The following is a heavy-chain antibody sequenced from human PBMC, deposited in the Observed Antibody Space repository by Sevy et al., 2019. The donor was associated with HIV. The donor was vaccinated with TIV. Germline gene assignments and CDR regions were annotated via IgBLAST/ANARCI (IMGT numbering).Heavy chain of an antibody. D-gene: IGHD2-15*01. CDR2: MSIYNNNR. Sequence: ASVKVSCKTSGYIFSTYGVSWVRQAPGQGLQWMGWMSIYNNNRNYAQKFQGRVTMTADTSTTTAYMERRNLRSDDTAVYYCARARGSPPYCGDGGCYPFDYWGQGTLVTVSS. V-gene: IGHV1-18*01. CDR1: GYIFSTYG. CDR3: ARARGSPPYCGDGGCYPFDY. J-gene: IGHJ4*02.